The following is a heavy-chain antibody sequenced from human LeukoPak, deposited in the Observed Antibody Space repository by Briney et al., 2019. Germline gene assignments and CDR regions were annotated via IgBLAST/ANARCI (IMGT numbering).Heavy chain of an antibody. J-gene: IGHJ4*02. Sequence: SETPSLTCTVSGGSISSSSYYWGWIRQPPGKGLECIGRISYSGRTYYNPSLQSRVTISVDTSKNQFSLRLSSVTAADTAVYYCARLRAYYYDSSGYYNFDFWGQGTLVTVSS. CDR3: ARLRAYYYDSSGYYNFDF. D-gene: IGHD3-22*01. CDR2: ISYSGRT. CDR1: GGSISSSSYY. V-gene: IGHV4-39*01.